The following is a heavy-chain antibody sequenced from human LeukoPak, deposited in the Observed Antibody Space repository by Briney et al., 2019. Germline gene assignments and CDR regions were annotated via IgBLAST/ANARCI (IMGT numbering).Heavy chain of an antibody. V-gene: IGHV4-59*01. J-gene: IGHJ4*02. CDR3: ARGILFAGLYYFDY. Sequence: SETLSLTCTVSGGSISSYYWSWIRQPPGKGQEWIGYIYYSGSTNYNPSLKSRVTISVDTSKNQFSLKLSSVTAADTAVYYCARGILFAGLYYFDYWGQGTLVTVSS. CDR2: IYYSGST. CDR1: GGSISSYY. D-gene: IGHD2/OR15-2a*01.